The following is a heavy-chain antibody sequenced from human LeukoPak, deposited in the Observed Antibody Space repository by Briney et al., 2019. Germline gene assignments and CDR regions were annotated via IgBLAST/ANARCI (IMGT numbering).Heavy chain of an antibody. D-gene: IGHD5-18*01. CDR1: GGSISSGGYS. CDR2: IYHSGST. CDR3: ARDDLDTAMVSRGMDV. V-gene: IGHV4-30-2*01. J-gene: IGHJ6*02. Sequence: PSETLSLTCAVSGGSISSGGYSWGWIRQPPGKGLEWIRYIYHSGSTYYNPSLKSRVTISVDRSKNQFSLKLSSVTAADTAVYYCARDDLDTAMVSRGMDVWGQGTTVTVSS.